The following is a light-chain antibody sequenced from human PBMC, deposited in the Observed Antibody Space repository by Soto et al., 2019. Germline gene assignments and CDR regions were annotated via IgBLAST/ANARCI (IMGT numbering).Light chain of an antibody. J-gene: IGKJ4*01. V-gene: IGKV1-5*03. CDR2: MAS. CDR1: QNINTW. Sequence: SQMTQSPSTLSASVGDRVTITCRASQNINTWLAWYQHKPGKAPKVLIHMASSLQSGVPSRFSGTGSGTEFTLIINSLQPDDFATYYCQQYDSYPLTFGGGTKVEI. CDR3: QQYDSYPLT.